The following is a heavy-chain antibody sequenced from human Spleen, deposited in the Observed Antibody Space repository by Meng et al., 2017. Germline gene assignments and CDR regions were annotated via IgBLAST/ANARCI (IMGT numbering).Heavy chain of an antibody. J-gene: IGHJ6*02. D-gene: IGHD3-10*01. CDR1: GFTFSSYA. V-gene: IGHV3-30*01. Sequence: GESLKISCAASGFTFSSYAIHWVRQAPGKGLEWVAVISHDGSNKYYADSVEGLFTISRDNSKNTLYLQMNSLRAEDTAVYYCARVGAYYYVMDVWGQGTTVTVSS. CDR3: ARVGAYYYVMDV. CDR2: ISHDGSNK.